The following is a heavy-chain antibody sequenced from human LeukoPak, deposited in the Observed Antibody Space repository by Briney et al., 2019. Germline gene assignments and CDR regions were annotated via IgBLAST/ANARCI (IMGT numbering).Heavy chain of an antibody. J-gene: IGHJ4*02. Sequence: SETLSLTCTVSGGSISSSSYYWGWIRQPPGKGLEWIGSIYYSGSTYYNPSLKSRVTISVDTSKNQFSLKLSSVTAADTAVYYCARAGGTGVDTAMVDYWGQGTLVTVSS. CDR1: GGSISSSSYY. CDR2: IYYSGST. D-gene: IGHD5-18*01. V-gene: IGHV4-39*07. CDR3: ARAGGTGVDTAMVDY.